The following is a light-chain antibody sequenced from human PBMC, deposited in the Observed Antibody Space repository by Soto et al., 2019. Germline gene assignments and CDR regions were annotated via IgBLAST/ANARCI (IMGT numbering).Light chain of an antibody. J-gene: IGLJ1*01. CDR1: SSNIGNNY. CDR2: ENN. CDR3: GTWDSSLSAGYV. Sequence: QSVLTQPPSVSAAPGQKVTISCSGSSSNIGNNYVSWYQQLPGTAPKLLIYENNKRPSGIPDRFSGSKSGTSATLGITGLQTGDEADYYCGTWDSSLSAGYVFGTGTKRTVL. V-gene: IGLV1-51*02.